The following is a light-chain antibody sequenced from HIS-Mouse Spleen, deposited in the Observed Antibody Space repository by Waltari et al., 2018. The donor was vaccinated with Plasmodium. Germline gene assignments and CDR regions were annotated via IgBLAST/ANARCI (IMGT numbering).Light chain of an antibody. V-gene: IGKV3-20*01. CDR2: GAS. J-gene: IGKJ1*01. Sequence: EIVLTHSPGTLSLSPGARATLSCRASPLVISSYLAWYQQKPGQAPRLLIYGASSRATGIPDRFSGSGSGTDFTLTISRLEPEDFAVYYCQQYGSSSWTFGQGTKVEIK. CDR1: PLVISSY. CDR3: QQYGSSSWT.